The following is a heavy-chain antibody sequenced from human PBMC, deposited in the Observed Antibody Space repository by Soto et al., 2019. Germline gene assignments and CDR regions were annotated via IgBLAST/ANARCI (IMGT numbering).Heavy chain of an antibody. Sequence: GGSLRLSCAASGFTFSSYAMSWVRQAPGKGLEWVSSISSSSSYIYYADSVKGRFTISRDNAKNSLYLQMNSLRAEDTAVYYCARVPYDFWSGYYTSTRYYYYYMDVWGKGTTVTVSS. J-gene: IGHJ6*03. D-gene: IGHD3-3*01. CDR2: ISSSSSYI. V-gene: IGHV3-21*01. CDR3: ARVPYDFWSGYYTSTRYYYYYMDV. CDR1: GFTFSSYA.